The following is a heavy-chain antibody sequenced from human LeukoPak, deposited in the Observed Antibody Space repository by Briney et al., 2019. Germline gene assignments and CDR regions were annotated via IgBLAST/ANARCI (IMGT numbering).Heavy chain of an antibody. CDR1: GYSISSGYY. J-gene: IGHJ3*02. Sequence: PSETLSLTCAVSGYSISSGYYWGWIRQPPGKGLEWIGSIYHSGSTYYNPSLKSRVTISVDTSKNQFPLKLSSVTDADTAVYYCARPFYSSGAFDIWGQGTMVTVSS. D-gene: IGHD2/OR15-2a*01. CDR3: ARPFYSSGAFDI. CDR2: IYHSGST. V-gene: IGHV4-38-2*01.